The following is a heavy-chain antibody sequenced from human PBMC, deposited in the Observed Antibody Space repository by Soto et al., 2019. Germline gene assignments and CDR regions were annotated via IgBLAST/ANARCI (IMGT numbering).Heavy chain of an antibody. CDR3: ARNLLDLYSSAPGIDY. J-gene: IGHJ4*02. D-gene: IGHD6-25*01. CDR1: GVTCSVYW. V-gene: IGHV3-74*01. CDR2: INSDGSST. Sequence: RLRSAAAGVTCSVYWMHWVSQAPGKGLVWVSRINSDGSSTSYADSVKGRFTISRDNAKNTLYLQMNSLRAEDTAVYYCARNLLDLYSSAPGIDYWGQGTLVTVSS.